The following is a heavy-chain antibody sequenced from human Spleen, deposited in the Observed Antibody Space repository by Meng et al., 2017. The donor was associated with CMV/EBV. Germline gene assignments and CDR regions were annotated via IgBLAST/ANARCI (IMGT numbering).Heavy chain of an antibody. J-gene: IGHJ1*01. Sequence: KASGYPFTGYYFYWVRQAPGQGLEWMGWINPNNGGTNYAQRFQGRVTMTRDTSITTVYMELSRLTSDDTAVYYCARKTDTGGWNFHHWGQGTLVTVSS. D-gene: IGHD3-16*01. V-gene: IGHV1-2*02. CDR3: ARKTDTGGWNFHH. CDR1: GYPFTGYY. CDR2: INPNNGGT.